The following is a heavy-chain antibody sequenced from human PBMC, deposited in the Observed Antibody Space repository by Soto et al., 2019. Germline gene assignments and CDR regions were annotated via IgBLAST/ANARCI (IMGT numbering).Heavy chain of an antibody. CDR3: ARDNDIADILTGYYSYYGMDV. Sequence: GGSLRLSCAASGFTFSSYGMHWVRQAPGKGLEWVAVIWYDGSNKYYADSVKGRFTISRDNSKNTLYLQMNSLRAEDTAVYYCARDNDIADILTGYYSYYGMDVWGQGTTVTVSS. CDR2: IWYDGSNK. J-gene: IGHJ6*02. D-gene: IGHD3-9*01. V-gene: IGHV3-33*01. CDR1: GFTFSSYG.